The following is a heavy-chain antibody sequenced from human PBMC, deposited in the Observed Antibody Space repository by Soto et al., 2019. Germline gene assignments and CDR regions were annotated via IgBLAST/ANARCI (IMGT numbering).Heavy chain of an antibody. V-gene: IGHV4-39*07. CDR1: GGSISSSSYY. CDR2: IYYSGST. D-gene: IGHD5-12*01. J-gene: IGHJ4*02. CDR3: AAGGGLPRYY. Sequence: PSETLSLTWTVSGGSISSSSYYWGWIRQPPGKGLEWIGSIYYSGSTYYNPSLKSRVTISVDRSKNQFSLKLSSVTAADTAVYYCAAGGGLPRYYWGQGTLVTVSS.